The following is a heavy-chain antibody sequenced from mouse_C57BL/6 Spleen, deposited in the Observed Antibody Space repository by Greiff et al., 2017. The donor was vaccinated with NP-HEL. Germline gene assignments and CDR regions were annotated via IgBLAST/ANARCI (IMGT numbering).Heavy chain of an antibody. V-gene: IGHV6-6*01. Sequence: EVMLVESGGGLVQPGGSMKLSCAASGFTFSDAWMDWVRQSPEKGLEWVAEIRNKANNHATYYAESVKGRFTISRDDSKSSVYLQMNSLRAEDTGIYYCTRRELLGVWYYAMDYWGQGTSVTVSS. CDR1: GFTFSDAW. CDR2: IRNKANNHAT. CDR3: TRRELLGVWYYAMDY. D-gene: IGHD2-12*01. J-gene: IGHJ4*01.